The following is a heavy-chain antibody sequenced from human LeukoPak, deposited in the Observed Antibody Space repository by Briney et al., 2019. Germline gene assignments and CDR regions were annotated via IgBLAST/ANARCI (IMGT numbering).Heavy chain of an antibody. V-gene: IGHV1-69*13. Sequence: SVKVSCKASGGTFSSYAISWVRQAPGQGLEWMGGIIPIFGTANYAQKFQGRVTITADESTSTAYMELSSLRSEDTAVYYCARVAAVAGYYFDYWGQGTLVTVSS. J-gene: IGHJ4*02. CDR3: ARVAAVAGYYFDY. CDR1: GGTFSSYA. CDR2: IIPIFGTA. D-gene: IGHD6-19*01.